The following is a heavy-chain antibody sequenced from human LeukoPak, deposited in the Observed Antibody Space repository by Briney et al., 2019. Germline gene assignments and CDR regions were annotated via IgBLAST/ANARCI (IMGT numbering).Heavy chain of an antibody. CDR3: AGFIAVAGRADYFDY. Sequence: SETLSLTCTVSTDSVISYYWNWVRQSTGRGLEWIGRIYSGGTAQYNPSLKSRVTMSIDTSKNQFSLKLSSVTAADTAVYYCAGFIAVAGRADYFDYWGQGTLVTVSS. CDR2: IYSGGTA. V-gene: IGHV4-4*07. CDR1: TDSVISYY. D-gene: IGHD6-19*01. J-gene: IGHJ4*02.